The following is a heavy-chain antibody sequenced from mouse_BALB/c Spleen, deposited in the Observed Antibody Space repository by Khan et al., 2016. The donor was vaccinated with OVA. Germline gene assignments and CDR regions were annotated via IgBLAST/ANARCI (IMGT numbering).Heavy chain of an antibody. CDR2: IHDGGNT. V-gene: IGHV3-1*02. CDR3: ARAGHLFPY. CDR1: GYSITSGYS. J-gene: IGHJ3*01. Sequence: EVQLQESGPDLVKPSQSLSLTCTVTGYSITSGYSWHWIRQFPGNKLEWMGYIHDGGNTNYNPSFKSRTTITRDTSTNTSFLQLNNVTTEDTATYYCARAGHLFPYWGQGTLVTVSS.